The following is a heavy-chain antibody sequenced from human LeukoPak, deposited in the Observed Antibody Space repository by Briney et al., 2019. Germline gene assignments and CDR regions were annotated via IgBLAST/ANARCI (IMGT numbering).Heavy chain of an antibody. CDR1: GFTFSNAW. J-gene: IGHJ4*02. Sequence: GGSLRLSCAASGFTFSNAWMSWVRQAPGKGLEWVSSISSTSSYIFYADSVEGRFTISRDNAKNSLYLQMNSLRADDTAVYYCARGSSNSWYSDYWGQGTLVTVSS. CDR3: ARGSSNSWYSDY. D-gene: IGHD6-13*01. V-gene: IGHV3-21*01. CDR2: ISSTSSYI.